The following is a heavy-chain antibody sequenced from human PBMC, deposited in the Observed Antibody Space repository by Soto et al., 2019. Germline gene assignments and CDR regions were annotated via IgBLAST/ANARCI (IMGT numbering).Heavy chain of an antibody. J-gene: IGHJ6*02. CDR2: IYSGGSK. CDR3: ARDQQLNDFWSGYYYYNYYGMDV. V-gene: IGHV3-53*01. CDR1: GLTVSTKY. D-gene: IGHD3-3*01. Sequence: GGSLRLSCAVSGLTVSTKYMSWVGQAPGKGLEWVSVIYSGGSKYYADSVKGRVNITRDNSKNTLYLQMNSLRAEDTAVYYCARDQQLNDFWSGYYYYNYYGMDVWGQGTTVTVSS.